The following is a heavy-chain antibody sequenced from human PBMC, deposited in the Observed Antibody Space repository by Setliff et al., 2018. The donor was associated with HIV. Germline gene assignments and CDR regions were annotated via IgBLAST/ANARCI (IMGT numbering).Heavy chain of an antibody. J-gene: IGHJ6*03. CDR3: AKEEAWELPYYYYYYMDV. V-gene: IGHV3-23*01. Sequence: GGSLRLSCAASGFTFSSYAMSWVRQAPGKGLEWVSTINSNGGSTYYADSVKGRFTISRDNSKNTLSLQMNSLRVEDTAVYYCAKEEAWELPYYYYYYMDVWGKGTTVTVSS. CDR2: INSNGGST. D-gene: IGHD1-26*01. CDR1: GFTFSSYA.